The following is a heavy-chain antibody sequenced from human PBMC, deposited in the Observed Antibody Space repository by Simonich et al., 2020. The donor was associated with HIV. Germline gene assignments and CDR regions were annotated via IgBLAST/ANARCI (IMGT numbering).Heavy chain of an antibody. CDR3: ARAPDYGANVYFDY. CDR2: IFDNGHT. Sequence: QVQLQESGPGLVKPSETLSLTCSVSRGSISRYYWRWIRHPPGKGLEWIGYIFDNGHTNYNPSLKSRVTRSVDTSKNQFSLKLNSVTSVDTAVYYCARAPDYGANVYFDYWGQGTLVTVSS. V-gene: IGHV4-59*01. D-gene: IGHD4-17*01. J-gene: IGHJ4*02. CDR1: RGSISRYY.